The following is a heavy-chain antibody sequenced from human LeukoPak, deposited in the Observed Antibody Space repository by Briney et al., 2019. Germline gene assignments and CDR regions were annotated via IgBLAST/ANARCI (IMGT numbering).Heavy chain of an antibody. Sequence: KPSETLSLTCTVTGGSISSYYWSWIRQPPGKGLEWIGYIYYSGSTNYNPSLKSRVTISVDTSKNQFSLKLSSVTAADTAVYYCARVGSSSLVYYYMDVWGKGTTVTVSS. V-gene: IGHV4-59*01. CDR2: IYYSGST. CDR3: ARVGSSSLVYYYMDV. CDR1: GGSISSYY. D-gene: IGHD6-6*01. J-gene: IGHJ6*03.